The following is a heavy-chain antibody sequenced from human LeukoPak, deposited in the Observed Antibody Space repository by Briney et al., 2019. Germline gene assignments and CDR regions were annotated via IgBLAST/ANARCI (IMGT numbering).Heavy chain of an antibody. J-gene: IGHJ5*02. V-gene: IGHV3-23*01. CDR1: GYTFSSYA. CDR3: AKSKDYDILTGLT. Sequence: GGSLRLSCAASGYTFSSYAMSWVRQAPGKGLEWVSAISGSGGSTYYADSVKGRFTISRDNSKNTLYLQMNSLRAEDTAVYYCAKSKDYDILTGLTWGQGTLVTVSS. CDR2: ISGSGGST. D-gene: IGHD3-9*01.